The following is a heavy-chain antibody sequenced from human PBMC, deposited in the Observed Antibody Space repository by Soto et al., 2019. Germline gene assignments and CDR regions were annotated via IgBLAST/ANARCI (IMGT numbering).Heavy chain of an antibody. J-gene: IGHJ3*02. V-gene: IGHV4-31*03. D-gene: IGHD3-22*01. CDR2: IYYSGST. Sequence: PSETLSHTCTVSGGSISSGGYYWNWILQHPGKGLEWIGYIYYSGSTYYNPSLKSRVTISVDTSKNQFSLKLSSVTAADTAVYYCARDWAYYYDSSGYPGAFYIWGQGTMVTVS. CDR1: GGSISSGGYY. CDR3: ARDWAYYYDSSGYPGAFYI.